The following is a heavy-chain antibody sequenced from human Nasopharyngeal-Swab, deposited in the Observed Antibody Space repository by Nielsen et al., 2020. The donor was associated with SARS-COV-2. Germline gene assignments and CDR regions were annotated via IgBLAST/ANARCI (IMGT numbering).Heavy chain of an antibody. J-gene: IGHJ1*01. CDR3: ARGLGAPSSVWH. CDR2: MSQNRGNT. Sequence: ASVNVSCKASGYTFIDFDMDWVRQASWQGLEWMGPMSQNRGNTGYAGKLDGRVTMTRNIATNTAYMELTSLGFEDTAVYYCARGLGAPSSVWHWGPGTQVSVSS. V-gene: IGHV1-8*01. D-gene: IGHD1-26*01. CDR1: GYTFIDFD.